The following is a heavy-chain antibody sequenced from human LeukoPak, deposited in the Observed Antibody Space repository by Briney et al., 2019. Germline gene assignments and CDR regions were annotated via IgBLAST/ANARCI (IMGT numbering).Heavy chain of an antibody. Sequence: SETLSLTCTVSGGSISSHYWSWIRQPPGQGLEWIGYIYYSGSTNYNPSLKSRVTISVDTSKNQFSLKLSSVTAADTAVYYCAREFGFEYSSSSYFDYWGQGTLVTVSS. D-gene: IGHD6-6*01. CDR2: IYYSGST. V-gene: IGHV4-59*11. CDR3: AREFGFEYSSSSYFDY. J-gene: IGHJ4*02. CDR1: GGSISSHY.